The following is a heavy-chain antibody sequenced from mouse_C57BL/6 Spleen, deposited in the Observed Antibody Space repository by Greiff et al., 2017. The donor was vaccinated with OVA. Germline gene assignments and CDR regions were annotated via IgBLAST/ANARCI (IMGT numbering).Heavy chain of an antibody. CDR3: ARMGRRLSFDY. V-gene: IGHV1-61*01. CDR2: IYPSDSET. Sequence: QVQLQQPGAELVRPGSSVKLSCKASGYTFTSYWMDWGKQRPGQGLEWIGNIYPSDSETHYNQKFKDKATLTVDKSSSTAYMQLSSLTSEDSAVYYCARMGRRLSFDYWGQGTTLTVSS. CDR1: GYTFTSYW. D-gene: IGHD2-2*01. J-gene: IGHJ2*01.